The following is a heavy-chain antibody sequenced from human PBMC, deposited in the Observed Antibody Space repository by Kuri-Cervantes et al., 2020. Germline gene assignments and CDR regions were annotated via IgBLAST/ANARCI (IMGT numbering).Heavy chain of an antibody. CDR1: AFTFNIFA. Sequence: GESLKISCAASAFTFNIFAMSWVRQAPGKGLEWVSAIRGSGGDTYYADSVKGRFTISRDNSKNTLYLQMNSLRAEDTAVYYCARDRNTDLVHVFDYWGQGTLVTVSS. V-gene: IGHV3-23*01. D-gene: IGHD5-18*01. CDR3: ARDRNTDLVHVFDY. J-gene: IGHJ4*02. CDR2: IRGSGGDT.